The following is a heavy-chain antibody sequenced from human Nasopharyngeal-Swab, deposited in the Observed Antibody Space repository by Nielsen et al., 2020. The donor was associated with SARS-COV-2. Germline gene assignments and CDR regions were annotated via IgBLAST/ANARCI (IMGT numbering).Heavy chain of an antibody. CDR3: ARGSSSSWYILDY. CDR2: ISSSSSYI. V-gene: IGHV3-21*01. J-gene: IGHJ4*02. Sequence: GESLKISCVASGFTFSSYSMNWVRQAPGKGLEWVSSISSSSSYIYYADSVKGRFTISRDNAKNSLYLQMNSLRAEDTAVYYCARGSSSSWYILDYWGQGTLVTVSS. CDR1: GFTFSSYS. D-gene: IGHD6-13*01.